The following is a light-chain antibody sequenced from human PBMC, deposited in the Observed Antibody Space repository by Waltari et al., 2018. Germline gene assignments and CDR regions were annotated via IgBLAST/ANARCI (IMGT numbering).Light chain of an antibody. J-gene: IGKJ2*01. Sequence: ETLMTQSPATLSVSPGETVTLSCRASQNVTTNLAWYQQKPCQAPRLLIDRASTRATGVPARFSGSGSGTEVTLTINALQSEDFAVYYCHQYNNWPPNTFGQGTLLEIK. CDR2: RAS. CDR1: QNVTTN. CDR3: HQYNNWPPNT. V-gene: IGKV3-15*01.